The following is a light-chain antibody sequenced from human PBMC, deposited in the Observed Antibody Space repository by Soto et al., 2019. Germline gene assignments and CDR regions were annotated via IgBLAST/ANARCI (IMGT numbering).Light chain of an antibody. Sequence: QSVLTQPASVSGSPGQSIAISCTGTSSDFDGYNYVSWYQQHPGKATKLIIYDVSNRPSGVSDRFSGSKSGNTASLTISGLQAEDEADYYCSSFTSSSTYVFGGGTKVTVL. CDR2: DVS. J-gene: IGLJ1*01. V-gene: IGLV2-14*03. CDR3: SSFTSSSTYV. CDR1: SSDFDGYNY.